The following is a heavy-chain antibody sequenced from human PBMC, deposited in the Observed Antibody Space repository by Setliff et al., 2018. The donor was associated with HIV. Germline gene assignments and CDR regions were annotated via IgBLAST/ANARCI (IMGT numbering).Heavy chain of an antibody. CDR3: ARLIASAGSDSDY. Sequence: GASVKVSCKAYGSTFSDAYIHWVRQAPGQGLEWMGWIIPNSGRTNYAQKFKGRVTMTRDTSISTAYLELSSLRSGDTAVYYCARLIASAGSDSDYWGQGTLVTVSS. J-gene: IGHJ4*02. D-gene: IGHD6-13*01. CDR2: IIPNSGRT. V-gene: IGHV1-2*02. CDR1: GSTFSDAY.